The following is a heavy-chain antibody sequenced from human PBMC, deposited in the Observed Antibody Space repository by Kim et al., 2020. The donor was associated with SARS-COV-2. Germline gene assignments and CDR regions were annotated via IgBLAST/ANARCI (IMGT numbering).Heavy chain of an antibody. D-gene: IGHD6-19*01. V-gene: IGHV3-30*01. J-gene: IGHJ4*02. CDR3: ARGGSSGWWSGSY. Sequence: ADSVKGRFTISRDNSKNTLYLQMNSLRAEDTAVYYCARGGSSGWWSGSYWGQGTLVTVSS.